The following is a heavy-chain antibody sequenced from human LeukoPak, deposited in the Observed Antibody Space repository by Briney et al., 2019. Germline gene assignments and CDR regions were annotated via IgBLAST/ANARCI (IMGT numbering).Heavy chain of an antibody. D-gene: IGHD5-18*01. Sequence: TSETLSLTCTVSGGSISSYYWSWIRQPAGKGLEWIGRIYTSGSTNYNPSLKSRVTKSVDTSKNQFSLKLSSVTAADTAVYYCASGDTAMVDYWGQGTLVTVSS. CDR1: GGSISSYY. V-gene: IGHV4-4*07. J-gene: IGHJ4*02. CDR3: ASGDTAMVDY. CDR2: IYTSGST.